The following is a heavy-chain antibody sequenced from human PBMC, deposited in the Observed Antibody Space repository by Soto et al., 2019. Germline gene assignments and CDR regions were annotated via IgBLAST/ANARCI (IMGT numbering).Heavy chain of an antibody. D-gene: IGHD1-26*01. V-gene: IGHV3-64*01. Sequence: EVQLVESGGGLVQPGGSLRLSCAASGFTFSSYAMHWVRQAPGKGLEYVSAISSNGGSTYYANSVKGRFTISRDNSKNTLYLQMGSLRAEDMAVYYCATKPTGGNLAFDIWGQGTMVTVSS. CDR3: ATKPTGGNLAFDI. CDR2: ISSNGGST. CDR1: GFTFSSYA. J-gene: IGHJ3*02.